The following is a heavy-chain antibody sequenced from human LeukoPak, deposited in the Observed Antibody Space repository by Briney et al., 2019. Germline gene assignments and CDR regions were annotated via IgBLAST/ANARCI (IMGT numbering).Heavy chain of an antibody. Sequence: AGGSLRLSCAASGFTFSSYAMHWVRQAPGKGLEWVAVISYDGSNKYYADSVKGRFTISRDNSKNTLYLQMNSLRAEDTAVYYCARGPDSVAAAGFDYWGQGTLVTVSS. V-gene: IGHV3-30-3*01. CDR2: ISYDGSNK. J-gene: IGHJ4*02. CDR1: GFTFSSYA. CDR3: ARGPDSVAAAGFDY. D-gene: IGHD6-13*01.